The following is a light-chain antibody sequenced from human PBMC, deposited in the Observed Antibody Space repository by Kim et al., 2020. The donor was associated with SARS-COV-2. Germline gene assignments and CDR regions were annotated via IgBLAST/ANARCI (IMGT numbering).Light chain of an antibody. CDR2: VEGSGGY. V-gene: IGLV4-60*03. J-gene: IGLJ2*01. CDR1: SGHRSYF. CDR3: ETWDSNLFVV. Sequence: QLVLTQSSSASASLGSSVKFTCTLSSGHRSYFIAWHQQQPGKAPRYLMKVEGSGGYNRGSGVPDRFSGSSSGADRYLTISNLQSEDEGDYYCETWDSNLFVVFGGGTQLTVL.